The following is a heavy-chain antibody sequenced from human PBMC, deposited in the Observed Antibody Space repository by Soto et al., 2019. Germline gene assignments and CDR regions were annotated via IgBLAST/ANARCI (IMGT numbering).Heavy chain of an antibody. V-gene: IGHV5-51*01. CDR1: GYSFTSYW. CDR3: ARLQPAAGDNDLTFDY. CDR2: IYPGDSYT. J-gene: IGHJ4*02. D-gene: IGHD6-13*01. Sequence: GESLKISCKGSGYSFTSYWIGWVRQMPGKGLEWMGIIYPGDSYTNYSPSFQGHVTISADKSISTAYLQWSSLKASDTAMYYCARLQPAAGDNDLTFDYWGQGTLVTVSS.